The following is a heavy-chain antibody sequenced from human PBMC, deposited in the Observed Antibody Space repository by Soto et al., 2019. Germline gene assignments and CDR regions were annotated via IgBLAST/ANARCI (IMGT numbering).Heavy chain of an antibody. J-gene: IGHJ5*02. CDR1: GGSISSDY. D-gene: IGHD3-3*02. CDR3: VSPKIAFYNWFDP. V-gene: IGHV4-59*01. Sequence: SETLSLTCAVSGGSISSDYLSWIRQPPGKGLEWIGYIHYSGSTNHNPSLKSRVTISVDTSKNEFSLKLSSVTAADTAVYYCVSPKIAFYNWFDPWGQGTLVTVSS. CDR2: IHYSGST.